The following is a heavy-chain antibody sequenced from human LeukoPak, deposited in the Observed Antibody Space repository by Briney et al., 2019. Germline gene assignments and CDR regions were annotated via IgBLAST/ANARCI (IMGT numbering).Heavy chain of an antibody. V-gene: IGHV3-30*18. Sequence: HSGGSLRLSYAASGFTFSSYGMHWVRQAPGKGLEWVAVISYDGSNKYYADSVKGRFTISRDNSKNTLYLQMNSLRAEDTAVYYCAKDRVWFGELLPDYWGQGTLVTVSS. CDR3: AKDRVWFGELLPDY. CDR1: GFTFSSYG. D-gene: IGHD3-10*01. J-gene: IGHJ4*02. CDR2: ISYDGSNK.